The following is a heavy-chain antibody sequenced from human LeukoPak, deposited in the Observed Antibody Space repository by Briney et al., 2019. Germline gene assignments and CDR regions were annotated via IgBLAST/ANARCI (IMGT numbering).Heavy chain of an antibody. CDR2: ISNNGGYT. D-gene: IGHD2-15*01. J-gene: IGHJ4*02. Sequence: GGSLRLSCAASGFTFSSSAMSWVRQAPGKGLEWVSAISNNGGYTYYADSVQSRFTISRGNSKSTLCLQMNSLRAEDTAVYYCAKQLGYCSDGSCYFPYWGQGPLVTVSS. CDR1: GFTFSSSA. V-gene: IGHV3-23*01. CDR3: AKQLGYCSDGSCYFPY.